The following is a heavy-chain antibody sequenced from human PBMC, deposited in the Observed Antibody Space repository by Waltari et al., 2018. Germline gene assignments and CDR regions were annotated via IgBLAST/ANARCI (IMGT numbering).Heavy chain of an antibody. D-gene: IGHD5-18*01. CDR1: GYSFTSYW. CDR3: ARRAMAERAHFDY. Sequence: EVQLVQSGAEVKKPGESLKISCKGSGYSFTSYWIGWVRQMPGKGLEWMGIIDPGDSETRYSPSFQGQVTIAADKSISTAYRQGSSLKASDTAMYYCARRAMAERAHFDYWGQGTLVTVSS. CDR2: IDPGDSET. J-gene: IGHJ4*02. V-gene: IGHV5-51*01.